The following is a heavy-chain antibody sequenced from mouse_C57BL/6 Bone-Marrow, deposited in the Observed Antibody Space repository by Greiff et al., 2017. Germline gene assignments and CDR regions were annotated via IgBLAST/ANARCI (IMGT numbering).Heavy chain of an antibody. CDR2: IDPSDSYT. D-gene: IGHD1-2*01. V-gene: IGHV1-69*01. CDR3: AKGYYGPDY. J-gene: IGHJ2*01. Sequence: QVQLQQSGAELVMPGASVKLSCKASGYTFTSYWMHWVKQRPGQGLEWIGEIDPSDSYTNYNQKFKGKSTLTVDKSSSTAYMQLSSLTSEDSAVYYCAKGYYGPDYWGQGATLTVSS. CDR1: GYTFTSYW.